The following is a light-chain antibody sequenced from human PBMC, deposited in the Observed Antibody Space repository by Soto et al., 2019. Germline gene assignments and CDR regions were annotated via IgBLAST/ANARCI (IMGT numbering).Light chain of an antibody. CDR2: GAS. J-gene: IGKJ3*01. Sequence: EIVLTQSPGTLSLSPGERATLSSRASQSVSSSYLAWYQQKPGQAPRLLIYGASSRATGIPDRFSGSGSGIDFTLTISRLEPEDFAVYYCQQSGSSLFTFGPGTKVDIK. CDR1: QSVSSSY. V-gene: IGKV3-20*01. CDR3: QQSGSSLFT.